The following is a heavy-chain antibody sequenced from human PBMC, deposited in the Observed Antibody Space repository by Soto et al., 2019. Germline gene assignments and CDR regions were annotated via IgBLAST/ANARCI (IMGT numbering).Heavy chain of an antibody. V-gene: IGHV1-2*04. CDR1: GYTFTGYY. CDR2: INPNSGGT. CDR3: ARGGHQRVTYYFDY. D-gene: IGHD4-4*01. Sequence: VSVKVSCKASGYTFTGYYMHWVRQAPGQGLEWMGWINPNSGGTNYAQKFQGWVTMTRDTSISTAYMELSRLRSDDTAVYYCARGGHQRVTYYFDYWGQGTLVTVSS. J-gene: IGHJ4*02.